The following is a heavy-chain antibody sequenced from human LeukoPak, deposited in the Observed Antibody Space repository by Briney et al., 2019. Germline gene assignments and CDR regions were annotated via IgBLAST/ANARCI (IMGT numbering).Heavy chain of an antibody. CDR2: INPSGGST. Sequence: GASVKVSCKASGYTFTSYYMHWVRQAPGQGLEWMGIINPSGGSTSYAQKFQGRVTMTRDTSTSTVYMELSSLGSEDTAVYYCARGPIPYYDFWSGYPRFDPWGQGTLVTVSS. J-gene: IGHJ5*02. V-gene: IGHV1-46*01. CDR1: GYTFTSYY. D-gene: IGHD3-3*01. CDR3: ARGPIPYYDFWSGYPRFDP.